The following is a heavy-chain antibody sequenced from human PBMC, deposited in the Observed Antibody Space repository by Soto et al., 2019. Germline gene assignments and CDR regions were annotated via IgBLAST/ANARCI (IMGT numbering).Heavy chain of an antibody. J-gene: IGHJ5*02. D-gene: IGHD6-13*01. Sequence: ASVKVSCKASGYTFTSHYMHWVRQAPGQGLEWMGIINPSGGSTSYAQKFQGRVTTTRDTSTSTVYMELSSLRSEDTAVYYCARDKGAVAAAFDPWGQGTLVTVSS. CDR3: ARDKGAVAAAFDP. V-gene: IGHV1-46*01. CDR2: INPSGGST. CDR1: GYTFTSHY.